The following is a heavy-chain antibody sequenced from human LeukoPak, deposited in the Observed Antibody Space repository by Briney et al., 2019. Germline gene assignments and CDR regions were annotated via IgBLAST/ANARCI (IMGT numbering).Heavy chain of an antibody. V-gene: IGHV3-23*01. Sequence: GGSLRPSCAASGLTFNNYAMSWVRRAPGKGLAWVSTISGGGGGIYYADSVKGRFTISRDNSKETLYLLMNSLSAEDTAVYYCAKDSPLIVEATRWGRNVFDIWGQGTMVTVAS. J-gene: IGHJ3*02. D-gene: IGHD1-26*01. CDR1: GLTFNNYA. CDR2: ISGGGGGI. CDR3: AKDSPLIVEATRWGRNVFDI.